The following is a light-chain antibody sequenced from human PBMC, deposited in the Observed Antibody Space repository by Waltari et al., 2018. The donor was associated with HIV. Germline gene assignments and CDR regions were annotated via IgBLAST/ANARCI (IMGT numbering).Light chain of an antibody. J-gene: IGKJ2*01. CDR1: QSVSSSY. CDR3: QQYGSSPGT. V-gene: IGKV3D-20*01. Sequence: EIVLTQSPATLSLSPGEIATLSCGASQSVSSSYLAWYQQKPGLAPRLLIYDASSRATGIPDRFSGSGSGTDFTLTISRLEPEDFAVYYCQQYGSSPGTFGQGTKLEIK. CDR2: DAS.